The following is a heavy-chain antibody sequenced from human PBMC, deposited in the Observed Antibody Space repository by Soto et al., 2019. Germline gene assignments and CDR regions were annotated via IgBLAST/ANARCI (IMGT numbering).Heavy chain of an antibody. CDR3: VRQGIDYLHGLVDV. J-gene: IGHJ6*02. CDR2: VYYTGDT. D-gene: IGHD4-17*01. Sequence: QVQLQQSGPRLVKPSETLSLTCTVSSGPDRSHNWGWIRQPPGRGLEWIGYVYYTGDTAYNPSLRSRVSISADTATNEISLTLSSGTAADTAVYYCVRQGIDYLHGLVDVWGQGTTVSVSS. V-gene: IGHV4-59*08. CDR1: SGPDRSHN.